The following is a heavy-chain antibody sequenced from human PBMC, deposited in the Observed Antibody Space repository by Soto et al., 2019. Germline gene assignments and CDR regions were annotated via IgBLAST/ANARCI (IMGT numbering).Heavy chain of an antibody. J-gene: IGHJ6*02. V-gene: IGHV4-34*01. Sequence: PSETLSLTCAVYGGSFSGYYWSWIRQPPGKGLEWIGEINHSGSTNYNPSLKSRVTISVDTSKNQFSLKLSSVTAADTAVYYCARAENYYGSGSRKYYYYGMDVWGQGTTVTVSS. CDR3: ARAENYYGSGSRKYYYYGMDV. CDR1: GGSFSGYY. D-gene: IGHD3-10*01. CDR2: INHSGST.